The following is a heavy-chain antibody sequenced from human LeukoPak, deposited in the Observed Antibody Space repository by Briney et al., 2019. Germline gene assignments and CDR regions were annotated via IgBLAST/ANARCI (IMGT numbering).Heavy chain of an antibody. V-gene: IGHV4-39*01. CDR3: ARPSSFLLATYFDY. J-gene: IGHJ4*02. CDR1: GFTFSSYA. Sequence: KTGGSLRLSCAASGFTFSSYAMSWVRQPPGKGLEWIGSIYYSGSTYYNPSLKSRVTISVDTSKNQFSLKLSSVTAADTAVYYCARPSSFLLATYFDYWGQGTLVTVSS. D-gene: IGHD2-15*01. CDR2: IYYSGST.